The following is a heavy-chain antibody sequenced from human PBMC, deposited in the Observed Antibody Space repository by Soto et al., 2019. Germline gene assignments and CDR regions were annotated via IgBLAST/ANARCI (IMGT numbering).Heavy chain of an antibody. D-gene: IGHD2-8*01. J-gene: IGHJ5*02. CDR3: AKPRVYCTNDVCPAAS. V-gene: IGHV3-23*01. CDR2: VTGSGSTA. CDR1: GFAFPNYA. Sequence: GGSLRLSCAASGFAFPNYAMTWVRQAPGKGLEWVSAVTGSGSTAFYADSVTGRFTISRDNSNYTLYLQMDRLRAKDTALYFCAKPRVYCTNDVCPAASWGQGVLVTVSS.